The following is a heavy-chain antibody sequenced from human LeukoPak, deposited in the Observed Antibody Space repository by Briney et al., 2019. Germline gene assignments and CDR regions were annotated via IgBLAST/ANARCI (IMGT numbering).Heavy chain of an antibody. D-gene: IGHD1-14*01. CDR3: ARGPVYYFDY. J-gene: IGHJ4*02. Sequence: GGSLRLSCAASGFTFDDYAMHWVRQAPGKGLEWVSGISWNSGSIGYADSVKGRFTISRDNAKNSLYLQMNSLRAEDTALYYCARGPVYYFDYWGQGTPVTVSS. CDR2: ISWNSGSI. V-gene: IGHV3-9*01. CDR1: GFTFDDYA.